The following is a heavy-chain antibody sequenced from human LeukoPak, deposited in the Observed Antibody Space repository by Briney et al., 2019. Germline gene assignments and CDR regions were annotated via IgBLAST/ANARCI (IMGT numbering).Heavy chain of an antibody. CDR1: GGSISSYY. D-gene: IGHD3-3*01. CDR2: IYYSGST. CDR3: ASRSSIWSGYQDTLYYFDS. Sequence: SETLSLTCTVSGGSISSYYWSWIRQPPGKRLEWIGHIYYSGSTNYNPSLKSRVTISVDTSKNQFSLKLSSVTAADTAVYYCASRSSIWSGYQDTLYYFDSWGQGTLVTVSP. V-gene: IGHV4-59*01. J-gene: IGHJ4*02.